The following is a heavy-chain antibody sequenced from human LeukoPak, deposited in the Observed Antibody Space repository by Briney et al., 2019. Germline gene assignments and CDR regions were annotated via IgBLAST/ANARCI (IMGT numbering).Heavy chain of an antibody. D-gene: IGHD6-13*01. J-gene: IGHJ6*02. CDR3: ARRITIAAAGWGYGMDV. Sequence: GGSLRLSCAASGFTFNNHWMSWVRQAPGKGLEWVANIRHDGSDKKYVDSVKGRFTISRDNAENLLFLQMNCLRAEDTAVYYCARRITIAAAGWGYGMDVWGQGTTVTVSS. CDR2: IRHDGSDK. V-gene: IGHV3-7*03. CDR1: GFTFNNHW.